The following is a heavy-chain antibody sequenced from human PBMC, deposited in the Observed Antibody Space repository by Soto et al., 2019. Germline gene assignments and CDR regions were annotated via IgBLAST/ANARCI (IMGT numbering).Heavy chain of an antibody. CDR1: GFGFEDFA. D-gene: IGHD3-22*01. CDR2: INSDGTDS. V-gene: IGHV3-43D*04. CDR3: AKALYYYDSSPLDH. Sequence: PGGSLRLSCAAAGFGFEDFAMHWVRQAPGKGLEWVSLINSDGTDSYYMDSVRGRFTISRDNGKNSLYLQMDRLRPEDTAFYFCAKALYYYDSSPLDHWGQGTLVTVSS. J-gene: IGHJ4*02.